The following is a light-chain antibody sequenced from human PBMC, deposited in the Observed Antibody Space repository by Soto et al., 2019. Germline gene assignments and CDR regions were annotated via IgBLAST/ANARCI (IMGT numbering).Light chain of an antibody. CDR1: SSDVGGYNF. CDR2: EVS. V-gene: IGLV2-14*01. CDR3: TSYSTSNSYV. J-gene: IGLJ1*01. Sequence: QSALTQPASVSGSPGQSITISCTGSSSDVGGYNFVSWYQQHPGKAPKLMIYEVSNRPSGVSNRFSGSKSGNPASLTISGLQAEDEADYYCTSYSTSNSYVFGAGTKLTVL.